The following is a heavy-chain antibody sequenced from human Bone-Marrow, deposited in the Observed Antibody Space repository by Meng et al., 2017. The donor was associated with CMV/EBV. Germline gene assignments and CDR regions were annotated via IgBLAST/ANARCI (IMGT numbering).Heavy chain of an antibody. V-gene: IGHV3-9*01. J-gene: IGHJ4*02. CDR1: GFTFDDYA. CDR3: ARDHVTPSYQVLSQIFDY. D-gene: IGHD2-2*01. Sequence: SLKISCAASGFTFDDYAMHWVRQAPGKGLEWVSGISWNSGSIGYADSVKGRFTISRDNAKNSLYLQMNSLRAEDTAVYYCARDHVTPSYQVLSQIFDYWGQGTLVTVSS. CDR2: ISWNSGSI.